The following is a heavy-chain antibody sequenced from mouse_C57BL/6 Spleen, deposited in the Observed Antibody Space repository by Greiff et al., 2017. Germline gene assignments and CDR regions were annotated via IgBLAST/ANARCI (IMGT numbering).Heavy chain of an antibody. CDR2: INPSTGGT. Sequence: VQLQQSGPELVKPGASVKISCKASGYSFTGYYMNWVKQSPEKSLEWIGEINPSTGGTTYNQKFKAKATLTVDKSSSTAYMQLKSLTSEDSAVYYCAREALGGSSFYYWGQGTTLTVSS. CDR1: GYSFTGYY. J-gene: IGHJ2*01. CDR3: AREALGGSSFYY. D-gene: IGHD1-1*01. V-gene: IGHV1-42*01.